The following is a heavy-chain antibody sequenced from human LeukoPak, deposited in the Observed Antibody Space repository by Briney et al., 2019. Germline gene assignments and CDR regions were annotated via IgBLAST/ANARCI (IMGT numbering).Heavy chain of an antibody. CDR1: GYSFSSYS. D-gene: IGHD6-13*01. Sequence: RGESLKISCKGSGYSFSSYSIAWVRQMPGKGLEWMAMIAPADSFTRYSPSFQGQVTMSADKSINTAYLPWSSLKASDTAMYYCARHWWGPDIADAANWFDPWGQGTLVTVTS. V-gene: IGHV5-51*01. J-gene: IGHJ5*02. CDR2: IAPADSFT. CDR3: ARHWWGPDIADAANWFDP.